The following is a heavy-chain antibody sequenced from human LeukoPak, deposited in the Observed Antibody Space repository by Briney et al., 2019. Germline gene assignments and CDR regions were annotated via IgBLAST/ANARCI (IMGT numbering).Heavy chain of an antibody. V-gene: IGHV1-18*01. CDR2: ISAYNGNT. Sequence: ASVKVSCKASGYTFISYGISWVRQAPGQGLEWMGWISAYNGNTNYAQKLQGRVTMTTDTSTSTAYKELRSLRSDDTAVYYCARGDYCTNGVCYKEWFDPWGQGTLVTVSS. J-gene: IGHJ5*02. CDR1: GYTFISYG. CDR3: ARGDYCTNGVCYKEWFDP. D-gene: IGHD2-8*01.